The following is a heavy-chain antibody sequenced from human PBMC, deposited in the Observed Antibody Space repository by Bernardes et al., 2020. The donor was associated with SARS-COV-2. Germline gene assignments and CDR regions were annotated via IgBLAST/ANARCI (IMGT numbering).Heavy chain of an antibody. CDR1: GYHFASYW. CDR3: ARHPSGVVLPWAMDI. J-gene: IGHJ6*02. V-gene: IGHV5-51*01. CDR2: IYPGDYDT. Sequence: GESLKISCKASGYHFASYWIAWVRQMPGKGLEWMGVIYPGDYDTKYSPSFQGQVTISVDNSISTAYLQWISLKASDTAMYYCARHPSGVVLPWAMDIWGQGTTVTVSS. D-gene: IGHD2-8*01.